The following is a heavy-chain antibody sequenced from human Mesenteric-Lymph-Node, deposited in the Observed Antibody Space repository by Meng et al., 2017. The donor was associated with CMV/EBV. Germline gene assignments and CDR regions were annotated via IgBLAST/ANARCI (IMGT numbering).Heavy chain of an antibody. J-gene: IGHJ6*02. Sequence: ASVKVSCKGSGYTFTGHYMHWVRQAPGQGLEWMGWINPNSGVTTYAQKFQGRVTMTRDTSINIAYMELSRLRSDDTAVYYCAREYVTIFGVVIHYYGMDVWGQGTTVTVSS. CDR1: GYTFTGHY. V-gene: IGHV1-2*02. D-gene: IGHD3-3*01. CDR3: AREYVTIFGVVIHYYGMDV. CDR2: INPNSGVT.